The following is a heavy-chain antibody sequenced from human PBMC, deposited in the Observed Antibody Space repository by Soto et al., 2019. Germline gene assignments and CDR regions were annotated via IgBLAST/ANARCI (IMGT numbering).Heavy chain of an antibody. J-gene: IGHJ4*02. Sequence: ASVKVSCKASGYTFTSYGISWVRQAPGQGLEWMGWISAYNGNTNYAQKLQGRVTMTTDTSTSTAYMELRSLRSDDTAVYYCARNSGMYCSGGSCYPDFDYWGQGTLVTVSS. CDR1: GYTFTSYG. CDR3: ARNSGMYCSGGSCYPDFDY. D-gene: IGHD2-15*01. CDR2: ISAYNGNT. V-gene: IGHV1-18*01.